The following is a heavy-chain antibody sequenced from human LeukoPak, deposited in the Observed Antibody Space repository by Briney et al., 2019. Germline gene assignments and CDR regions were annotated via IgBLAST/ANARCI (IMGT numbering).Heavy chain of an antibody. D-gene: IGHD1-1*01. J-gene: IGHJ4*02. Sequence: PGGSLRLSCAVSGFTFSNFWMSWVRQAPGRGLEWVANIHPEGNEKYHVESVKGRFTISRDNAKNLLFLQMNDLRVEDTAVYYCARGDDFSGDHWGQGTLVTVSS. CDR2: IHPEGNEK. CDR1: GFTFSNFW. V-gene: IGHV3-7*04. CDR3: ARGDDFSGDH.